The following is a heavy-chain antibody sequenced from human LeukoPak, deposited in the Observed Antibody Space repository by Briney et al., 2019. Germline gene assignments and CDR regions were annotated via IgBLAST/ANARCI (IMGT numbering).Heavy chain of an antibody. Sequence: GGSLQISCKGSGYRFTSYWIGWVRQLPGKGLEWMGIIYPGDSDTRYSPSFQGQVTISADKSISTAYLQSSSLKASDTAMYYCARTRLTTYYYGSGSHDFDYWGQGTLVTVSS. CDR1: GYRFTSYW. J-gene: IGHJ4*02. CDR3: ARTRLTTYYYGSGSHDFDY. V-gene: IGHV5-51*01. D-gene: IGHD3-10*01. CDR2: IYPGDSDT.